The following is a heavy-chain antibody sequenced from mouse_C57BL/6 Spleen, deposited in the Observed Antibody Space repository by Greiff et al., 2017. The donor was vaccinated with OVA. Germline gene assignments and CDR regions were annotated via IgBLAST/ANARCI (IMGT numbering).Heavy chain of an antibody. CDR1: GFTFSSYA. V-gene: IGHV5-9-1*02. Sequence: EVQLVESGEGLVKPGGSLKLSCAASGFTFSSYAMSWVRQTPEKRLEWVAYISSGGDYIYYADPVKGRFTISRDNARNTLYLQMSSLKSEDTAMYYCTRDRDGNYDNYFDYWGQGTTLTVSS. CDR2: ISSGGDYI. J-gene: IGHJ2*01. D-gene: IGHD2-1*01. CDR3: TRDRDGNYDNYFDY.